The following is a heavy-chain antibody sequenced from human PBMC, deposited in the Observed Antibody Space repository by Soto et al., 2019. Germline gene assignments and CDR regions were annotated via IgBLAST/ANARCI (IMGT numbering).Heavy chain of an antibody. D-gene: IGHD6-19*01. Sequence: SLRLSCTASGFTFRNYVMSWVRQAPGKGLQWVSVISGNGATTYYADSVKGRFTLSRDNFNRTLFLQMDSLRAEDTAVYYCAKDQGSGRSYFDSWGQGTLVTVSS. CDR3: AKDQGSGRSYFDS. J-gene: IGHJ4*02. CDR1: GFTFRNYV. V-gene: IGHV3-23*01. CDR2: ISGNGATT.